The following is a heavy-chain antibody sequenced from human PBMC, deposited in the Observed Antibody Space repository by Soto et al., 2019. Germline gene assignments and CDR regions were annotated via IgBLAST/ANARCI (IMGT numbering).Heavy chain of an antibody. CDR3: ARLNYDYDILTGYSRNGFDY. V-gene: IGHV4-39*01. J-gene: IGHJ4*02. CDR1: GGSISSSSYY. D-gene: IGHD3-9*01. CDR2: IYYSGST. Sequence: SETLSLTCTVSGGSISSSSYYWGWIRQPPGKGLEWIGSIYYSGSTYYNPSLKSRVTISVDTSKNQFSLKLSSVTAADTAVYYCARLNYDYDILTGYSRNGFDYWGQGTLVTVSS.